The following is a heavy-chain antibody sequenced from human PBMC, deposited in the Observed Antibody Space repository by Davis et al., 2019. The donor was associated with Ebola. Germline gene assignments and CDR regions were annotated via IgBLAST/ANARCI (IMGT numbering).Heavy chain of an antibody. D-gene: IGHD6-6*01. J-gene: IGHJ6*02. CDR2: ISSSSSYI. V-gene: IGHV3-21*01. CDR1: GFTFSSYS. CDR3: ARYSSSSYYYGMDV. Sequence: GESLKISCAASGFTFSSYSMNWVRQAPGKGLEWVSSISSSSSYIYYADSVKGRFTISRDNAKNSLYLQMNSLRAEDTAVYYCARYSSSSYYYGMDVWGQGTTVTVSS.